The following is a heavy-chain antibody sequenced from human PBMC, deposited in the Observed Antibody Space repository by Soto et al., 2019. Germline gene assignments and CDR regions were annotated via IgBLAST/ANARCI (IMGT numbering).Heavy chain of an antibody. CDR1: GGTFSSYA. V-gene: IGHV1-69*13. J-gene: IGHJ6*02. Sequence: SVKVSCKASGGTFSSYAISWVRQAPGQGLEWMGGIIPIFGTANYAQKFQGRVTITADESTSTAYMELSSLRSEDTAVYYCARDVRAGAGTGIYYYYCGMDVWGQGTTVTVSS. CDR2: IIPIFGTA. D-gene: IGHD6-19*01. CDR3: ARDVRAGAGTGIYYYYCGMDV.